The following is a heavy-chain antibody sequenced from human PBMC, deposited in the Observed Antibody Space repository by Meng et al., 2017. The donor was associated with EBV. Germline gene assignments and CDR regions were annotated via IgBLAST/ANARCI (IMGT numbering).Heavy chain of an antibody. V-gene: IGHV1-2*06. CDR1: GYTFTGYY. CDR3: AKGADLAAAGTFWFDP. J-gene: IGHJ5*02. Sequence: VQLVQSGAEGKKPGASVKVSCKASGYTFTGYYMHWVRQAPGQGLEWMGRINPNSGGTNYAQKFQGRVTMTRDTSISTAYMELSRLRSDDTAVYYCAKGADLAAAGTFWFDPWGQGTLVTVSS. CDR2: INPNSGGT. D-gene: IGHD6-13*01.